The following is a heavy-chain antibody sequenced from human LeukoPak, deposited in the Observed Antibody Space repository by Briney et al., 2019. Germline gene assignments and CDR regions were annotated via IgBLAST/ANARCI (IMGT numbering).Heavy chain of an antibody. CDR2: ISSRSSYI. D-gene: IGHD5-24*01. J-gene: IGHJ6*02. Sequence: GGSLRLSCAASGFTFSHAWMNWVRQAPGKGLEWVSSISSRSSYIYYADSVEGRFTISRDNAKNSLYLQMNSLRAEDTAVYYCARDREGAYYGMDVWGQGTTVTVSS. CDR1: GFTFSHAW. CDR3: ARDREGAYYGMDV. V-gene: IGHV3-21*01.